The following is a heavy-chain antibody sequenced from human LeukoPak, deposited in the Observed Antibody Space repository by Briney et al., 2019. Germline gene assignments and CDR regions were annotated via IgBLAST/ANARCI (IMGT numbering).Heavy chain of an antibody. Sequence: PGGSLRLSCAASGFTFSSYAMFWVRQAPGKGLEYVSGISSNGGSTYYANSVKGRFTISRDNSKNTLYLQMGSLRAEDMAVYYCARGFVLGAAKNYFDYWGQGALVTVSS. CDR1: GFTFSSYA. D-gene: IGHD2-21*02. J-gene: IGHJ4*02. V-gene: IGHV3-64*01. CDR2: ISSNGGST. CDR3: ARGFVLGAAKNYFDY.